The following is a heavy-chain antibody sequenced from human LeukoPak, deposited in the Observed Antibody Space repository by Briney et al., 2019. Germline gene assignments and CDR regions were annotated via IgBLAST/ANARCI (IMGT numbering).Heavy chain of an antibody. Sequence: AGGSLRLSCEASGFTFSSYWMSWVRQAPGKGLEWVSAISGSGGSTYYADSVKGRFTISRDNSKNTLYLQMNSLRAEDTAVYYCAKSDILTGYPFDYWGQGTLVTVSS. CDR3: AKSDILTGYPFDY. CDR1: GFTFSSYW. CDR2: ISGSGGST. D-gene: IGHD3-9*01. V-gene: IGHV3-23*01. J-gene: IGHJ4*02.